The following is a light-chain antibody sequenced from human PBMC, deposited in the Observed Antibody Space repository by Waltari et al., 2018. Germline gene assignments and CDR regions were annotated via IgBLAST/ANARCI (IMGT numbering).Light chain of an antibody. V-gene: IGLV2-23*02. CDR2: EVN. Sequence: QSALTQPASVSGSPGQSITISCTGTSSDVGSYNYVAWYQQRPGKAPKLWIYEVNKRPTGASNRFSGSKSGNTASLTISGLQAEDEADYHCCSYAGSSTFVVFGGGTKVTVL. J-gene: IGLJ3*02. CDR1: SSDVGSYNY. CDR3: CSYAGSSTFVV.